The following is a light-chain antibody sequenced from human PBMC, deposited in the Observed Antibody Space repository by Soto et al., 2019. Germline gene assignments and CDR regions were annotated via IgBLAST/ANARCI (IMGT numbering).Light chain of an antibody. Sequence: QSAVTQPPSASGTPGQRVTISCSGSSSNIGSNTVNWYQQLPGTAPQLLIYNHNQRPSGVPDRFSGSKSGTSASLAISGLQSEDEADYYCSAWDDSLNGVVFGGGTKLTVL. CDR3: SAWDDSLNGVV. CDR1: SSNIGSNT. J-gene: IGLJ2*01. V-gene: IGLV1-44*01. CDR2: NHN.